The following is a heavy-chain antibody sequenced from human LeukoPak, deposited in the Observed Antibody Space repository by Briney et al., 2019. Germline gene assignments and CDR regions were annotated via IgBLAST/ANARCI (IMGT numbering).Heavy chain of an antibody. Sequence: GGSLRLSCAASGFTFISYGMQWVRQAPGKGLEWVAFIRYDGSNKYYADSVKGRFTISRDNSKNTLYLQMKSLRAEDTAVYYCAKGGGNYYVTPFDIWGLGTMVTVSS. CDR3: AKGGGNYYVTPFDI. V-gene: IGHV3-30*02. CDR2: IRYDGSNK. D-gene: IGHD1-26*01. J-gene: IGHJ3*02. CDR1: GFTFISYG.